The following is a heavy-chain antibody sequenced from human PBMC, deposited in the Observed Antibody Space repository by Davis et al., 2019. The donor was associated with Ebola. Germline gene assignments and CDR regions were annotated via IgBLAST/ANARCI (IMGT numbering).Heavy chain of an antibody. Sequence: SGPTLVKPTQTLTLTCTFSGFSLSTSGVGVGWIRQPPGKALEWLALIYWDDDKRYSPSLKSRLTITKDTPKNQVVLTMTNMDPVDTATYYCAHIGFYYDSSGYYRRYYFDYWGQGTLVTVSS. V-gene: IGHV2-5*02. D-gene: IGHD3-22*01. J-gene: IGHJ4*02. CDR3: AHIGFYYDSSGYYRRYYFDY. CDR2: IYWDDDK. CDR1: GFSLSTSGVG.